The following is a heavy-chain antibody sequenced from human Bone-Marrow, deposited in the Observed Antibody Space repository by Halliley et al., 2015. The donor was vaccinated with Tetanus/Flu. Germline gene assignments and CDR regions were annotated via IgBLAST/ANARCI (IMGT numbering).Heavy chain of an antibody. CDR2: YTGTT. Sequence: YTGTTSYNPSLKRRVTISVDTSKNQFSLNLSSVTDADTAVFYCVRQKAEFYYDGSYYYYGMDVWGQGTTVTVSS. CDR3: VRQKAEFYYDGSYYYYGMDV. J-gene: IGHJ6*02. D-gene: IGHD3-16*01. V-gene: IGHV4-39*01.